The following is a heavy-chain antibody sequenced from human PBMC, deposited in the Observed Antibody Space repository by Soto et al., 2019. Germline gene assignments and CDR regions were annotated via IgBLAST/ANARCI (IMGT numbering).Heavy chain of an antibody. CDR1: GDSVSSDTAA. D-gene: IGHD6-25*01. V-gene: IGHV6-1*01. J-gene: IGHJ6*02. Sequence: QVQLQQSGPGLVNPSQTLSLTCAISGDSVSSDTAAWSWIRQSPSRGLEWLGRTYYRSKWYIDYAVSVKSRIAINPDTSKNPFSLQLNSVTPEDTAVYYCARDPKIAPGKIYGMDVWGQGTTVTVSS. CDR2: TYYRSKWYI. CDR3: ARDPKIAPGKIYGMDV.